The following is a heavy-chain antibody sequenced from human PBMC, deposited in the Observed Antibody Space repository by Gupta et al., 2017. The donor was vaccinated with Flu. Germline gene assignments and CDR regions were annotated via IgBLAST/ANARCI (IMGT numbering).Heavy chain of an antibody. CDR3: ARLGRDYGTTVTTEYFDY. CDR1: GGSISSYY. J-gene: IGHJ4*02. D-gene: IGHD4-17*01. CDR2: IYYSGST. Sequence: QVQLQESGPGLVKPSETLSLTCTVSGGSISSYYWSWIRQPPGKGLEWIGYIYYSGSTNYNPSLKSRVTISVDTSKNQFSLKLSSVTAADTAVYYCARLGRDYGTTVTTEYFDYWGQGTLVTVSS. V-gene: IGHV4-59*08.